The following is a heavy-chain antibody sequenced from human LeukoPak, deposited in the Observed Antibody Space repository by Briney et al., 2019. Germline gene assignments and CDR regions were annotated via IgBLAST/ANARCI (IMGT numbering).Heavy chain of an antibody. V-gene: IGHV4-59*08. CDR2: IHYTGST. Sequence: SETLSLTCTVSGGSIRSYYWSWIRQPPGKGLEWIGYIHYTGSTNYNPSLKSRVTISVDTSKNQFSLQLSSVTATDTAVYFCARLYDSSGYTNWLDPWGQGTLVTVSS. J-gene: IGHJ5*02. CDR3: ARLYDSSGYTNWLDP. CDR1: GGSIRSYY. D-gene: IGHD3-22*01.